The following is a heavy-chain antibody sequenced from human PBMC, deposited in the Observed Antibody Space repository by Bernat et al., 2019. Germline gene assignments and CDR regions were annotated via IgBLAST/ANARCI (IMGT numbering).Heavy chain of an antibody. V-gene: IGHV4-61*01. CDR3: ARIPHDFNWYFDL. D-gene: IGHD3-3*01. CDR1: GGSVSSGSSY. Sequence: QVQLQESGPGLVKPSETLSLTCTVSGGSVSSGSSYWSWIRQPPGKGLEWIGYIYNSGITNYNPSLKCRVTISVDTSRNQFSLKLSSVTAADTAVYFCARIPHDFNWYFDLWGRGTLVTVSS. CDR2: IYNSGIT. J-gene: IGHJ2*01.